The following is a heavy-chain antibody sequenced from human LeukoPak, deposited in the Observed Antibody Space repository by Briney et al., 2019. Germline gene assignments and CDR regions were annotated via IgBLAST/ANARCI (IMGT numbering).Heavy chain of an antibody. CDR1: GYSFTIYW. V-gene: IGHV5-51*01. J-gene: IGHJ4*02. Sequence: GESLKIACQGSGYSFTIYWIGWVRQMPGKGLEWMGIIYPGDSDTRYSPSFQGQVTISADKSISTAYLQWSSLKASDTAMYYCARPPVGDWLTPDYWGQGTLVTVSS. D-gene: IGHD2-21*02. CDR2: IYPGDSDT. CDR3: ARPPVGDWLTPDY.